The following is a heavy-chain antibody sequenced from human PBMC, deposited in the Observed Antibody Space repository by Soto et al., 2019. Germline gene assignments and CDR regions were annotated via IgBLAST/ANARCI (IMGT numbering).Heavy chain of an antibody. J-gene: IGHJ5*02. CDR3: AKDVSSRRWFDP. CDR1: GASIRSYH. V-gene: IGHV4-4*07. Sequence: PSETLSLTCAVSGASIRSYHWSFLRQPAGKGLEWIGRIQHTGNTNYNPSLKSRVTMSADTSKNQISLKMTSVTAADTVVYFCAKDVSSRRWFDPWGQGVRVTVSS. CDR2: IQHTGNT.